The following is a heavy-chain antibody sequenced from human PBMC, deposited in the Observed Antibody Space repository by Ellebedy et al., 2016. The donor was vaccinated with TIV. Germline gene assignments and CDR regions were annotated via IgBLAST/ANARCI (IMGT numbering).Heavy chain of an antibody. J-gene: IGHJ2*01. CDR3: ARAGVNSPDWHLDL. CDR1: GYTFSNYA. CDR2: INAANGVT. D-gene: IGHD4-23*01. V-gene: IGHV1-3*01. Sequence: ASVKVSCKASGYTFSNYAIYWVRQAPGQRPEWMGWINAANGVTRYSQSFLGRVTFTRDTSATTAYMELRSLRSDDTAVYYCARAGVNSPDWHLDLWGRGTLVTVSS.